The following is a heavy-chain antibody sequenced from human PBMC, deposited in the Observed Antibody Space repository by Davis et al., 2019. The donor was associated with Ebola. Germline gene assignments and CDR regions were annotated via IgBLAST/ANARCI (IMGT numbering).Heavy chain of an antibody. Sequence: PSETLSLTCSVSGGSISPYYWSWIRQPPGKGLDWIGYVEFSGRTEYIPSLNSRVTISVDTSKNQFSLKLRSVTAADTAVYYCARGVYGAFFDSWGQGARVTVST. V-gene: IGHV4-59*01. CDR1: GGSISPYY. D-gene: IGHD4/OR15-4a*01. CDR2: VEFSGRT. J-gene: IGHJ4*02. CDR3: ARGVYGAFFDS.